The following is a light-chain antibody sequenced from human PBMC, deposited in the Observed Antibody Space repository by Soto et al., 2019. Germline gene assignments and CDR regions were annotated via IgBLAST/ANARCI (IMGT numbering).Light chain of an antibody. CDR3: QQYNNWPT. Sequence: EIVMTQSPATLSVSPGERATLSCRASQSVSSNLAWYQQKPGQAPRLLIYGASTRATVIPARFSGSGSGTEFTLTISSLQSEDFAVYYWQQYNNWPTFGQGTKV. J-gene: IGKJ1*01. CDR2: GAS. CDR1: QSVSSN. V-gene: IGKV3-15*01.